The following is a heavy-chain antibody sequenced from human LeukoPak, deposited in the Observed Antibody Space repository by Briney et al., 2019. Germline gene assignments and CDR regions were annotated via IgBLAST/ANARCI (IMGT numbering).Heavy chain of an antibody. CDR3: AKVEPGYCSGGSCYLSDY. CDR1: GFTFSSYG. D-gene: IGHD2-15*01. V-gene: IGHV3-30*02. Sequence: GGSLRLSCAASGFTFSSYGMHWVRQAPGKGLEWVAFIRYDGSNKYYADSVKGRFTISRDNSKNTLYLQMNSLRAEDTAVYYCAKVEPGYCSGGSCYLSDYWGQGTLVTVSS. CDR2: IRYDGSNK. J-gene: IGHJ4*02.